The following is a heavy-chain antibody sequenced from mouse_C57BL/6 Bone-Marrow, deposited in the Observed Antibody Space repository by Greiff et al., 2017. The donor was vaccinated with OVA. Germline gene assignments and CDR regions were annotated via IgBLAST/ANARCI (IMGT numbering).Heavy chain of an antibody. J-gene: IGHJ2*01. Sequence: VQLQQSGAELARPGASVKLSCKASGYTFTSYGISWVKQRTGQGLEWIGEIYPRSGNTYYNEKFKGKATLTADKSSSTAYMELRSLTSEDSAVYFGARRPGSSYGYYFDYGGQGTTLTVSS. CDR2: IYPRSGNT. CDR3: ARRPGSSYGYYFDY. D-gene: IGHD1-1*01. V-gene: IGHV1-81*01. CDR1: GYTFTSYG.